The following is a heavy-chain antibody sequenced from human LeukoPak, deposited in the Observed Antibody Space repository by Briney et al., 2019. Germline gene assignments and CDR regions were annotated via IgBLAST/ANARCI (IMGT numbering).Heavy chain of an antibody. CDR3: ASTRKLYYDRAFQRYYYHGLDV. D-gene: IGHD3-22*01. J-gene: IGHJ6*02. V-gene: IGHV3-30*03. CDR1: GFTFSSYG. CDR2: ISNDGSKK. Sequence: GGSLRLSCAASGFTFSSYGMHWVRQAPGKGLEWVAVISNDGSKKYYVDSEKGRFTISRDNSKNTLYLQMNSLRAEDTAVYYCASTRKLYYDRAFQRYYYHGLDVWGQGTTVTVSS.